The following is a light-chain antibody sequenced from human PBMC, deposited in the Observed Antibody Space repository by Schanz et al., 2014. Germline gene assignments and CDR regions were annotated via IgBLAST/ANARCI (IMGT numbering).Light chain of an antibody. CDR2: DVT. V-gene: IGLV2-14*03. CDR1: SSDVGGYNY. J-gene: IGLJ2*01. Sequence: QSALTQPASVSGSPGQSLTISCTGTSSDVGGYNYVSWYQQHPGKAPKLMIYDVTNRPSGVSNRFSGSKSGNTASLTISGLQAEDEAGYYCSSFASGTTFVIFGGGTKLTVL. CDR3: SSFASGTTFVI.